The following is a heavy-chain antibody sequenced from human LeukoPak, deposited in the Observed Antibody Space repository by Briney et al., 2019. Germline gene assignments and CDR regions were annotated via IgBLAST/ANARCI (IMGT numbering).Heavy chain of an antibody. D-gene: IGHD1-26*01. CDR1: GFTFSGYS. CDR2: ISSSSSYT. CDR3: ARDGSESGYYYGMDV. Sequence: GGSLRLSCAASGFTFSGYSMNWVRQAPGKGLEWVSSISSSSSYTYYADSVKGRFTISRDNAKNSLYLQMNSLRAEDTDVYYCARDGSESGYYYGMDVWGQGTTVTVSS. V-gene: IGHV3-21*01. J-gene: IGHJ6*02.